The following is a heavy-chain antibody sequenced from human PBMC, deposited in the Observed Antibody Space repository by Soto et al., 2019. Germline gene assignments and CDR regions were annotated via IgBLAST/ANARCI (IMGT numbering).Heavy chain of an antibody. CDR1: GGSFSGYY. D-gene: IGHD1-20*01. CDR2: INHSGST. V-gene: IGHV4-34*01. J-gene: IGHJ5*02. Sequence: SETLSLTCAVYGGSFSGYYWSWIRQPPGKGLEWIGEINHSGSTNYNPSLKSRVTISVDTSKNQFSLKLSSVTAADTAVYYCARGHPTISLCRITGSGKSCNWFDPWGQGTLVTVSS. CDR3: ARGHPTISLCRITGSGKSCNWFDP.